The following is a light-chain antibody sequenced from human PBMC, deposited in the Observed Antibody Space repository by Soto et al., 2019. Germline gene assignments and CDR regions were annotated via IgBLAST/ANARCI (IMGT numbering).Light chain of an antibody. J-gene: IGKJ2*02. CDR2: DVS. CDR1: SSSKW. V-gene: IGKV1-5*01. Sequence: DIQMTQSPSTLAASVGDTVTMTCRSSSKWLAWYQKKPGKAPKLLIYDVSNLERGVPPRFSGSTSGAESTLTITGLQADDLGTYYCQQTTDCTFGQGTKVEIK. CDR3: QQTTDCT.